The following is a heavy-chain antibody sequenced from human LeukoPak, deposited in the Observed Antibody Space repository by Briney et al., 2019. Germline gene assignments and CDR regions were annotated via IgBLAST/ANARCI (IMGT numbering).Heavy chain of an antibody. CDR1: GGSISSGTYY. Sequence: PSETLSLTCTVSGGSISSGTYYWSWIRQPAGKGLEWIGRIYTSGSTNYNPSLKSRVTMSVDTSKNQFSLKLSSVTAADTAVYCCAREGGNFCFDYWGQGTLVTVSS. CDR2: IYTSGST. V-gene: IGHV4-61*02. D-gene: IGHD4-23*01. CDR3: AREGGNFCFDY. J-gene: IGHJ4*02.